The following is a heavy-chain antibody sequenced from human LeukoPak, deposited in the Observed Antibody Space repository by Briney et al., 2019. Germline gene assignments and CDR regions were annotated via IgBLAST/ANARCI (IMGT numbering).Heavy chain of an antibody. CDR3: AKGNYGDYPLYFDY. CDR1: GFTFSSYA. D-gene: IGHD4-17*01. V-gene: IGHV3-30*18. J-gene: IGHJ4*02. Sequence: GRSLRLSCAASGFTFSSYAMHWVRQAPGKGLEWVAVISYDESNKYYADSVKGRFTISRDNSKNTLYLQMNSLRAEDTAVYYCAKGNYGDYPLYFDYWGQGTLVTVSS. CDR2: ISYDESNK.